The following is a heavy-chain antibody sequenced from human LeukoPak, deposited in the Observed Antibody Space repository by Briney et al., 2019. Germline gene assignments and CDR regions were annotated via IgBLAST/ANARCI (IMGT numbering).Heavy chain of an antibody. V-gene: IGHV4-38-2*01. Sequence: PSETLSLTCAVSGYSISSGYYWGWIRQPTGKGLEWIGSIYHSGSTYYNPSLKSRVTISVDTSKNQFSLKLSSVTAADTAVYYCAIVLRAGWFDPWGQGTLVTVSS. CDR3: AIVLRAGWFDP. CDR2: IYHSGST. CDR1: GYSISSGYY. J-gene: IGHJ5*02. D-gene: IGHD3-10*01.